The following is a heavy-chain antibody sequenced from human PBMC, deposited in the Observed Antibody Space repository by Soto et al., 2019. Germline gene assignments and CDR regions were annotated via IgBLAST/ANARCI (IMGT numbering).Heavy chain of an antibody. CDR1: GFTFSNAW. CDR2: IKGKTDGGTT. D-gene: IGHD2-15*01. V-gene: IGHV3-15*01. J-gene: IGHJ3*02. Sequence: VGSLRLSCAASGFTFSNAWMSWVRQAPGKGLEWVGRIKGKTDGGTTDYAAPVKGRFTISRDDSKNTLYLQMNSLKTEDTAVYYCLYSTMRAFDIWGQGTMVTVSS. CDR3: LYSTMRAFDI.